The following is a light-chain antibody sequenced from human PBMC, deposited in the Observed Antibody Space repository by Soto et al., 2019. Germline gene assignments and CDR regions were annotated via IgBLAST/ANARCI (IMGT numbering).Light chain of an antibody. V-gene: IGKV3-11*01. CDR3: QQPRS. J-gene: IGKJ4*01. CDR1: QSLSSY. Sequence: EILFTQSPATLSLSPGERATLSCRASQSLSSYLAWYQQKPGQAPRLLIYDASNRATGTPARFSGSGSGTDFTLTISSLEPEDFAVYYCQQPRSFGGGTKVDI. CDR2: DAS.